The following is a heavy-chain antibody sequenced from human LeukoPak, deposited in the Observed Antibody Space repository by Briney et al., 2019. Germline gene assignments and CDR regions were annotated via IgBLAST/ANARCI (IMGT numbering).Heavy chain of an antibody. Sequence: PGGSLRLSCAASGFTFSSYWMHWVRQAPGKGLVWVSRINSDGSSTDYADSVKGRFTISRDNAKNTLYLQMNSLRVEDTAVYYCARRINTASVDYWGQGTLVTVSS. CDR3: ARRINTASVDY. J-gene: IGHJ4*02. CDR1: GFTFSSYW. CDR2: INSDGSST. D-gene: IGHD5-18*01. V-gene: IGHV3-74*01.